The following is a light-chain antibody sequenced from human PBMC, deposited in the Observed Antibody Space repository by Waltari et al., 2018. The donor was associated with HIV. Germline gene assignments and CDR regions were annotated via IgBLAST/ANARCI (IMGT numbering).Light chain of an antibody. CDR2: GAS. J-gene: IGKJ2*01. Sequence: EIVLTQSPRTLSLSPGERATLSCRASQTVTSSYLAWYQVKPGQAPRLLIYGASIMATGVPDRFSGSGSGTDFPLTIGRLEPEDFAVYYCHQYGTSPQTFGQGSKVEIK. CDR1: QTVTSSY. CDR3: HQYGTSPQT. V-gene: IGKV3-20*01.